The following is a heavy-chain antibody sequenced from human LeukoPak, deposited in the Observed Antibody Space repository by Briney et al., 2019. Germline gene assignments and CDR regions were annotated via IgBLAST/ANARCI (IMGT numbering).Heavy chain of an antibody. CDR1: GFTFSSYA. D-gene: IGHD5-18*01. Sequence: PGGSLRLSCAASGFTFSSYAMSWVRQAPGKGLEWVSTISGSGGSTYYADSVKGRFTISRDNSKNTLYLQMNSLRAEDTAVYYCAKDRYSYGYRMADYRGQGTLVTVSS. CDR2: ISGSGGST. J-gene: IGHJ4*02. V-gene: IGHV3-23*01. CDR3: AKDRYSYGYRMADY.